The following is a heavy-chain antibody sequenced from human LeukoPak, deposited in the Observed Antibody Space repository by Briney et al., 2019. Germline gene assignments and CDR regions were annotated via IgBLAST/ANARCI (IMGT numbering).Heavy chain of an antibody. D-gene: IGHD3-22*01. CDR2: ISGSGGST. CDR3: AQGIYYYDSSGYFV. CDR1: GFTFSSYA. Sequence: GGSLRLSCAASGFTFSSYAMSWVRQAPGKGLEWVSAISGSGGSTYYADSVKGRFTISRDNSKNTLYLQMNSLRAEDTAVYYCAQGIYYYDSSGYFVWGQGTLVTVSS. J-gene: IGHJ4*02. V-gene: IGHV3-23*01.